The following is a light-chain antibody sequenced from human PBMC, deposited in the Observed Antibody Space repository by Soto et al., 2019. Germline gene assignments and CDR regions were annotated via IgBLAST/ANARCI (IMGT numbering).Light chain of an antibody. CDR1: SSDVGGYND. V-gene: IGLV2-8*01. CDR3: SSYGGSNNLV. Sequence: QSALTQPPSASGSPGQSVTISCTGTSSDVGGYNDVSWYQQHPGKAPKLMIYEVSKRPSGVPDRFSGSKSGNTASLTVSGLGAEDEADYYCSSYGGSNNLVFGGGTKLTVL. CDR2: EVS. J-gene: IGLJ2*01.